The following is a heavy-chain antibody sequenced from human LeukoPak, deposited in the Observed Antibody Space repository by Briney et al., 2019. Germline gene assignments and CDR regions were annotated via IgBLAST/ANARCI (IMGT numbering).Heavy chain of an antibody. D-gene: IGHD1-20*01. V-gene: IGHV4-59*01. Sequence: SQTLSLTCTVSGGSISSYYWNWIRQPPGGGLGWVGYIYYTGYTNNNPSLKSRVAISVGTSTKQFSLKVNSATAADTAVYYCARGHLTGRIYFDCWGQGTLVTVS. CDR1: GGSISSYY. CDR2: IYYTGYT. CDR3: ARGHLTGRIYFDC. J-gene: IGHJ4*02.